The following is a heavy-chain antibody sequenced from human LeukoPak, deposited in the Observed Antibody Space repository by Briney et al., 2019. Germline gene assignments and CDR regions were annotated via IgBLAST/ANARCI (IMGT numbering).Heavy chain of an antibody. CDR3: AREGSATARPFVSNDY. D-gene: IGHD6-6*01. CDR2: IHTSGNS. V-gene: IGHV4-4*07. J-gene: IGHJ4*02. CDR1: GGSISTYY. Sequence: SETLSLTCTVSGGSISTYYWSWIRQPAGKGLEWIGRIHTSGNSDYNPSLKSRVTMSVDTSKNQFSLKVRSVTAADTAVYYCAREGSATARPFVSNDYWGQGTLVTVSS.